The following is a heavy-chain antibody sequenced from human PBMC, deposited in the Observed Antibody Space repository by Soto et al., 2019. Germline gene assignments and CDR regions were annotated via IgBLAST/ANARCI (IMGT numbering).Heavy chain of an antibody. V-gene: IGHV1-69*01. J-gene: IGHJ4*02. D-gene: IGHD1-26*01. CDR3: ARNRVLVGATAYYFDY. Sequence: QVQLVQSGADVKKPGSSVKVSCKASGGTFSSYAISWVRQAPGQGLEWMGGIIPIFGTANYAQKFQGRVTITADESTSTAYMELSSLRSEDTAVYYCARNRVLVGATAYYFDYWGQGTLVTVSS. CDR2: IIPIFGTA. CDR1: GGTFSSYA.